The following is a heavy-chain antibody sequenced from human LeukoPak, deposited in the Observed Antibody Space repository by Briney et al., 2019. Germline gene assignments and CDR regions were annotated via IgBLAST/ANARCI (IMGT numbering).Heavy chain of an antibody. CDR2: ISKDGSMK. CDR1: GFSFSNYA. CDR3: AGESFDF. V-gene: IGHV3-30*04. J-gene: IGHJ3*01. Sequence: AGGSLRLSCAASGFSFSNYAMDWVRQAPGKGLEWVAVISKDGSMKYYSDSVKGRFTVSTDNSIHTLYLEMNSLKTEDTAVYYCAGESFDFWSQGTMVTVSS.